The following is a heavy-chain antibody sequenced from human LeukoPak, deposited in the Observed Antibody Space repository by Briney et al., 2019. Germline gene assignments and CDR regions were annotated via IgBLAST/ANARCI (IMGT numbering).Heavy chain of an antibody. CDR3: AKAREYYYDSSTD. CDR2: ISGSGGST. J-gene: IGHJ4*02. D-gene: IGHD3-22*01. V-gene: IGHV3-23*01. CDR1: GFTFSSYA. Sequence: GGSLRLSCAASGFTFSSYAMSWVRQAPGKGLEWVSAISGSGGSTYYADSVKGRFTISRDNSKNTLYLQMNSLRAEDMAVYYCAKAREYYYDSSTDWGQGTLVTVSS.